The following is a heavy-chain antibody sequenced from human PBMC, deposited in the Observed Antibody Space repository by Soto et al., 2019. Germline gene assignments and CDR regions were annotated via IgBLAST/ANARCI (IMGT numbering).Heavy chain of an antibody. Sequence: PSETLSLTCTVSGGSVSSGSYYWSWIRQPPGKGLEWIGYIYYSGSTNYNPSLKSRVTISVDTSKNQFSLKLSSVTAADTAVYYCARSPRDYYDSSGYLFDYWGQGTPVTVSS. J-gene: IGHJ4*02. CDR2: IYYSGST. D-gene: IGHD3-22*01. CDR3: ARSPRDYYDSSGYLFDY. V-gene: IGHV4-61*01. CDR1: GGSVSSGSYY.